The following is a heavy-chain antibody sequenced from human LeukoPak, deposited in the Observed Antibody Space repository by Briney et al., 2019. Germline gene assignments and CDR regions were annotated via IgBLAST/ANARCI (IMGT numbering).Heavy chain of an antibody. Sequence: PGGSLRLSCAASGFTLSPFSNAWMSWVRQAPGKGLEWVSSISSSSSYIYYADSVKGRFTISRDNAKNSLYLQMNSLRAEDTAVYYCARDETGYLLQSLDYWGQGTLVTVSS. D-gene: IGHD1-26*01. CDR2: ISSSSSYI. V-gene: IGHV3-21*01. J-gene: IGHJ4*02. CDR3: ARDETGYLLQSLDY. CDR1: GFTLSPFS.